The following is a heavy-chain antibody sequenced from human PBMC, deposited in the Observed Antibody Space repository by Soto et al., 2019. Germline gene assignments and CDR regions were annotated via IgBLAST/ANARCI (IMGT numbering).Heavy chain of an antibody. CDR3: ARDGYFRSIKPLYFDY. CDR1: GFTFSDYY. J-gene: IGHJ4*02. D-gene: IGHD3-22*01. CDR2: ISSSGSTI. V-gene: IGHV3-11*01. Sequence: GGSLRLSCAASGFTFSDYYMSWIRQAPGKGLEWVSYISSSGSTIYYADSVKGRFTISRDNAKNSLYLQMNSLRAEDTAVYYCARDGYFRSIKPLYFDYWGQGTLVTVSS.